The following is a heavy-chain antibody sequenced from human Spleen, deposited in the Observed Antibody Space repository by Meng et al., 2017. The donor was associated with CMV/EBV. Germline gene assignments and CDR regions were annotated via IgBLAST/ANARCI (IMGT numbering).Heavy chain of an antibody. CDR2: ISGSGGST. J-gene: IGHJ6*02. D-gene: IGHD6-13*01. Sequence: GGSLRLSCAASGFIASGYSFNWFRQTPGKGLEWVSAISGSGGSTYYADSVKGRFTISRDNAKNSLYLQMNSLRAEDTAVYYCARDPLIAAAGYYYYHRGMDVWGQGTTVTVSS. CDR3: ARDPLIAAAGYYYYHRGMDV. V-gene: IGHV3-21*04. CDR1: GFIASGYS.